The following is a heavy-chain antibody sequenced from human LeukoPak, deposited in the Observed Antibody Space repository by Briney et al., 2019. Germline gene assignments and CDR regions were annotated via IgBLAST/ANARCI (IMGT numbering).Heavy chain of an antibody. Sequence: GGSLRLSCVASGFTVSDHYIDWVRQAPGKGLEWVGRNRDKSKSYTTDYAASVRGRFTISRDDSKNSLYLQMCSLKTEDTAVYFCTRPSYYDSRGYSTNGFDIWGQGTMVTVSS. J-gene: IGHJ3*02. V-gene: IGHV3-72*01. CDR1: GFTVSDHY. CDR2: NRDKSKSYTT. CDR3: TRPSYYDSRGYSTNGFDI. D-gene: IGHD3-22*01.